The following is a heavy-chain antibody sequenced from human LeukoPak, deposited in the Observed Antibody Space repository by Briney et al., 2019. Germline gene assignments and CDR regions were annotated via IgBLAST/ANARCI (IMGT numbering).Heavy chain of an antibody. V-gene: IGHV3-33*06. CDR3: AKGARRAAAGTNYFDY. D-gene: IGHD6-13*01. J-gene: IGHJ4*02. Sequence: GGSLRLSCAASGFTFSSYVMHWVRQAPGKGLEWVAVIWYDGSNKYYADSVKGRFTISRDNSKNTLYLQMNSLRAEATAVYYCAKGARRAAAGTNYFDYWGQGTLVTVSS. CDR2: IWYDGSNK. CDR1: GFTFSSYV.